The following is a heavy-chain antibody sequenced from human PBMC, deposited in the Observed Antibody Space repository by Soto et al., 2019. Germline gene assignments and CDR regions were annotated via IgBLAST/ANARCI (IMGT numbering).Heavy chain of an antibody. CDR2: FDPEDGET. CDR3: ATLEVFSFYGSGRYLRTY. Sequence: RASVKVSCKVSGYTLTELSMHWVRQAPGKGLEWMGGFDPEDGETIYAQKFQGRVTMTEDTSTDTAYMELSSLRSEDTAVYYCATLEVFSFYGSGRYLRTYCGQGSLVPVSS. V-gene: IGHV1-24*01. CDR1: GYTLTELS. J-gene: IGHJ1*01. D-gene: IGHD3-10*01.